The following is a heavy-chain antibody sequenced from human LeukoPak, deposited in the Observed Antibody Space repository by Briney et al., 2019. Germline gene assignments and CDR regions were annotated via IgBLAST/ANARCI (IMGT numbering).Heavy chain of an antibody. CDR1: GGTFSSYA. Sequence: ASVKVSCKASGGTFSSYAISWVRQAPGQGLEWMGWINTNTGNPTYAQGFTGRFVFSLDTSVSTAYLQISSLKAEDTAMYYCARGQELFNNWFDPWGQGTLVTVSS. CDR3: ARGQELFNNWFDP. CDR2: INTNTGNP. J-gene: IGHJ5*02. D-gene: IGHD3-10*01. V-gene: IGHV7-4-1*02.